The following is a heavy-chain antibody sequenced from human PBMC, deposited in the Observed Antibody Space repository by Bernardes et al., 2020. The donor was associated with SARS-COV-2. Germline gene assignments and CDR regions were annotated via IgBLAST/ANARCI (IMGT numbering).Heavy chain of an antibody. D-gene: IGHD3-22*01. Sequence: TVYLICTVSGGSISSGGYYWSWIRPHPGKGLEWIGYIYYSGSTYYNPSLKSRVTISVDTSKNQFSLKLSSVTAADTAVYYCAREITMIVGSWFDPWGQGTLVTVSS. V-gene: IGHV4-31*03. CDR1: GGSISSGGYY. CDR2: IYYSGST. CDR3: AREITMIVGSWFDP. J-gene: IGHJ5*02.